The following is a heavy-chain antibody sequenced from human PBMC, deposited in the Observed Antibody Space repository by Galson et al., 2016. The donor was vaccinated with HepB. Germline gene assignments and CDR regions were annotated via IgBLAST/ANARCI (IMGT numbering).Heavy chain of an antibody. Sequence: SLRLSCAASGFTFSHYYMTWIRQAPGKGLEWVPYISSRGDTIYYAHSARGRFTISRDNANNSLYLEMNSLRADDTAVYYCARIGDYSYYYYGMDLWGQGTTVTVSS. J-gene: IGHJ6*02. D-gene: IGHD4-17*01. V-gene: IGHV3-11*01. CDR3: ARIGDYSYYYYGMDL. CDR1: GFTFSHYY. CDR2: ISSRGDTI.